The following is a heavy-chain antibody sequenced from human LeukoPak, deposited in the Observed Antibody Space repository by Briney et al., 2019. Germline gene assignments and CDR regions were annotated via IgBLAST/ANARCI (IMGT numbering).Heavy chain of an antibody. CDR1: GLTFSSYG. D-gene: IGHD2-2*02. V-gene: IGHV3-33*01. CDR3: ALGYCSSTSCYTDYYYYYYMDV. J-gene: IGHJ6*03. Sequence: GGSLRLSCAASGLTFSSYGMHCVRQARGKGLEWAAVIWYDGSNKLYADSVKGRFTISRDNSKNTLYLQMNSLRAEDTAVYYCALGYCSSTSCYTDYYYYYYMDVWGKGTTVTVSS. CDR2: IWYDGSNK.